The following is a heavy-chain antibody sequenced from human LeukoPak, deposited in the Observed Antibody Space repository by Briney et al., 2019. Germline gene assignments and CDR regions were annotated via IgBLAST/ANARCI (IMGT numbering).Heavy chain of an antibody. D-gene: IGHD3-22*01. CDR3: VRAVTYYYDSSGFNWFDP. CDR2: IKCDGSEK. CDR1: GFTFSNSW. J-gene: IGHJ5*02. Sequence: GGSLRLSCAASGFTFSNSWMHWVCQAPEKGLEWVADIKCDGSEKYYVDSVKGRLTISRDNAKNSLYLQVNSLRAEDMTVYYCVRAVTYYYDSSGFNWFDPWGQGTLVTVSS. V-gene: IGHV3-52*01.